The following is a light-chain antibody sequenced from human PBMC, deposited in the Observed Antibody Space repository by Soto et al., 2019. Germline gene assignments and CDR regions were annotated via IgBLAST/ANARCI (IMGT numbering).Light chain of an antibody. J-gene: IGKJ3*01. CDR2: GAS. Sequence: EIVLTQSPGTLSLSPGERATLSCRASQSVSSSYLAWYQQKPGQAPRLLIYGASSRATGIPDRFSGSGSGTDFTLTISRLEPEDFPVYYCQHYGSSPLFTFGPGTKVHIK. CDR1: QSVSSSY. CDR3: QHYGSSPLFT. V-gene: IGKV3-20*01.